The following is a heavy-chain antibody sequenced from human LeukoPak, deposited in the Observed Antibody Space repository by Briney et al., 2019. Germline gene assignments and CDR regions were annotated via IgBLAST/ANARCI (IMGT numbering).Heavy chain of an antibody. CDR2: ISGSGGST. V-gene: IGHV3-23*01. Sequence: GGSLRLSCAASGFTFSSYAMSWVRQAPGKGLEWVSAISGSGGSTYYADSVKGRFTISRDNSKNTLYLQMNSLRAEDTAVYYCAKDVAMITFGGANWFDPWGQGTLVTVSS. CDR3: AKDVAMITFGGANWFDP. CDR1: GFTFSSYA. D-gene: IGHD3-16*01. J-gene: IGHJ5*02.